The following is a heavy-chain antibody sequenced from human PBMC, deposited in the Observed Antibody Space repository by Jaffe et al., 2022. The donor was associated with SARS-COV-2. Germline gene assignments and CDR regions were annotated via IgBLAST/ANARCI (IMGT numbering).Heavy chain of an antibody. J-gene: IGHJ4*02. Sequence: QVQLVESGGGVVQPGRSLRLSCAASGFTFSSYAMHWVRQAPGKGLEWVAVISYDGSNKYYADSVKGRFTISRDNSKNTLYLQMNSLRAEDTAVYYCAREKWAMAHFDYWGQGTLVTVSS. CDR2: ISYDGSNK. CDR1: GFTFSSYA. V-gene: IGHV3-30-3*01. D-gene: IGHD5-18*01. CDR3: AREKWAMAHFDY.